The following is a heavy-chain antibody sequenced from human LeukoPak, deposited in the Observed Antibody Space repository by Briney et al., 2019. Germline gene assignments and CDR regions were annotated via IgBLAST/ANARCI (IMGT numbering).Heavy chain of an antibody. J-gene: IGHJ4*02. D-gene: IGHD4-23*01. CDR3: ATGSILGGNPDDY. Sequence: GGSLRLSCAASGFTSSSYWMNWVRQAPGKGLQWVANIKQDGSEKYYVDSVKGRFTISRDNAKNSLYLQMNSLRAEDTAVYYCATGSILGGNPDDYWGQGTLVTVSS. CDR2: IKQDGSEK. V-gene: IGHV3-7*01. CDR1: GFTSSSYW.